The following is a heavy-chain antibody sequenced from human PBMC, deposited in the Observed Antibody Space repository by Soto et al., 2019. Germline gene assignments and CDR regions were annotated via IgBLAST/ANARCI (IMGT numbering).Heavy chain of an antibody. CDR3: ARGGTPIYY. J-gene: IGHJ4*01. Sequence: QVQLVQSGAEVKKPGASVKVSCKASGYTFTNFGISWVRQAPGQGLEWMGWISAYNGNTNYAQKFQGRVTMTTDTSPSAAYVEVRCLRFDETAVYYCARGGTPIYYWCHGTLFPVSS. CDR2: ISAYNGNT. V-gene: IGHV1-18*01. CDR1: GYTFTNFG. D-gene: IGHD2-21*02.